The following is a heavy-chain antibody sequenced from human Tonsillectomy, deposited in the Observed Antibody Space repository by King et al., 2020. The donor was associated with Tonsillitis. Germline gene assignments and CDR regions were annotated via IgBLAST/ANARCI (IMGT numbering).Heavy chain of an antibody. J-gene: IGHJ5*02. CDR2: ISVFNGKT. V-gene: IGHV1-18*01. CDR1: GYTFSAYS. Sequence: VQLVESGAEVRKPGASVKVSCKASGYTFSAYSITWVRQAPGQGLECMGWISVFNGKTKYAQKFQDRVAMTTDTSSNTAYMELRSLRSDDTAVYYCARDRRVFDPWGQGTLVIVSS. CDR3: ARDRRVFDP.